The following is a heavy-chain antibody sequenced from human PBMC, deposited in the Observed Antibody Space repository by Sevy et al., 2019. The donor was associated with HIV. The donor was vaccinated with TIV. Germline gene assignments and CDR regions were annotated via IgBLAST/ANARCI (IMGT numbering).Heavy chain of an antibody. CDR1: GFTFSYYD. D-gene: IGHD3-22*01. CDR3: SRNLDYDDTSAFYS. J-gene: IGHJ5*01. CDR2: ISSAGSYI. Sequence: WGCLRLSCAASGFTFSYYDMNWVRQAPGKGLEWVSSISSAGSYIKYGDSVKGRFTISRDNAKNSLYLQMNSLRVEDTAVYFCSRNLDYDDTSAFYSWGQGTPVTVSS. V-gene: IGHV3-21*01.